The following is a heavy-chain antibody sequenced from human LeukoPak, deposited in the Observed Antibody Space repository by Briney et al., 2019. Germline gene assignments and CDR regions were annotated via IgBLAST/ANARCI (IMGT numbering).Heavy chain of an antibody. V-gene: IGHV3-23*01. CDR3: SKSDCGSDGCKLLNY. Sequence: QPGGSLRLSCAASGFIFSHYTMTWVRQAPGKGLEWVSSINGSGGATKYADFVMGRFTISRDNSKNTVSLQMNSLRAEDTAVYYCSKSDCGSDGCKLLNYWGQGTLVTVSS. CDR2: INGSGGAT. D-gene: IGHD2-21*01. CDR1: GFIFSHYT. J-gene: IGHJ4*02.